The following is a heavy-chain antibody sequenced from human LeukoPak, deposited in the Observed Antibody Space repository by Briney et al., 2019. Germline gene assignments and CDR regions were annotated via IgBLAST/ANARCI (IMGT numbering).Heavy chain of an antibody. D-gene: IGHD6-13*01. Sequence: ASVKVSCKASGYTFTGYYMLWVRQAPGQGLEWMGWINPSGGSTSYAQKFQGRVTMTRDMSTSTVYMELSSLRSEDTAVYYCASRGYSSSWYDNYYYYMDVWGKGTTVTVSS. V-gene: IGHV1-46*01. CDR1: GYTFTGYY. CDR3: ASRGYSSSWYDNYYYYMDV. J-gene: IGHJ6*03. CDR2: INPSGGST.